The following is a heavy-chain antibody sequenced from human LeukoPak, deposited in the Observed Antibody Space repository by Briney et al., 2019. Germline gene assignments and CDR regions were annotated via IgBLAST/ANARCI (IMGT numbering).Heavy chain of an antibody. J-gene: IGHJ6*02. Sequence: VKPGGSLRLSCAASGFTFSVYSMSWIRQAPEKGLEWVSSISSTTYTYYADSVKGRFTISRDNSKNSLYLQMNSLTAEDTALYYCARDGSGWSRDVWGQGTTVTVSS. V-gene: IGHV3-69-1*02. CDR1: GFTFSVYS. D-gene: IGHD6-19*01. CDR3: ARDGSGWSRDV. CDR2: ISSTTYT.